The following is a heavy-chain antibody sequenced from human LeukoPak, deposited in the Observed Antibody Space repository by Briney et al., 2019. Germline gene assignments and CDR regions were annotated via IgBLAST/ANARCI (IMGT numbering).Heavy chain of an antibody. V-gene: IGHV3-48*03. CDR3: ACVVYDSSGYPCDY. Sequence: PGGSLRLSCAASGFTFSSYEMNWVRQAPGKGLEWVSYISTSGGTIYYADSVKGRFTISRDNAKNSLYLQMNSLRAEDTAIYYCACVVYDSSGYPCDYWGQGTLVTVSA. CDR1: GFTFSSYE. D-gene: IGHD3-22*01. J-gene: IGHJ4*02. CDR2: ISTSGGTI.